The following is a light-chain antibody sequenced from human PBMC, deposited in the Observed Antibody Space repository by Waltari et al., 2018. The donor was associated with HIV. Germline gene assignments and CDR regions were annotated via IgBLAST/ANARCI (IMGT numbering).Light chain of an antibody. CDR1: SSNIGADYF. CDR2: GDS. J-gene: IGLJ2*01. Sequence: QSVLTQPPSVSGAPGQRVTISCTGSSSNIGADYFVHWDQQLPGAAPKLLIYGDSHRPSGVPDRFSGSKSGTSASLAITGLQAEDEADYYCQSYDSSLSGPVVFGGGTKLTVL. V-gene: IGLV1-40*01. CDR3: QSYDSSLSGPVV.